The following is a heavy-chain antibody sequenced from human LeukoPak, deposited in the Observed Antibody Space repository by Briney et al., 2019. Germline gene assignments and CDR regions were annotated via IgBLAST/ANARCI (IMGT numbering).Heavy chain of an antibody. CDR1: GYTFTGYY. CDR3: ARGILWYGDDV. Sequence: ASVKVSRKASGYTFTGYYMHWVRQAPGQGLEWMGWINPNSGGTNYAQKFQGRVTMTRNTSISTAYMELSSLRSEDTAMYYCARGILWYGDDVWGKGTTVTISS. CDR2: INPNSGGT. V-gene: IGHV1-2*02. J-gene: IGHJ6*04. D-gene: IGHD3-10*01.